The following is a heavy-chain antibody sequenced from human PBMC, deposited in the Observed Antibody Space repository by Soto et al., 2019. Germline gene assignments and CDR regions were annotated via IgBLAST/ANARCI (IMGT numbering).Heavy chain of an antibody. CDR1: GFTFSSYA. Sequence: GSLRLSCAASGFTFSSYAMSWVRQAPGKGLEWVSAISGSGGSTYYADSVKGRFTISRDNSKNTLYLQMNSLRAEDTAVYYCAKDSPYYDSSGYLSDAFDIWGQGTMVTVSS. CDR2: ISGSGGST. D-gene: IGHD3-22*01. J-gene: IGHJ3*02. CDR3: AKDSPYYDSSGYLSDAFDI. V-gene: IGHV3-23*01.